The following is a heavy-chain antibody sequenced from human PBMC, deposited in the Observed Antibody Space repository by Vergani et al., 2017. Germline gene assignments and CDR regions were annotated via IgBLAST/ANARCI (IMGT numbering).Heavy chain of an antibody. CDR3: ARLRGEFQVLYYFDY. V-gene: IGHV1-3*01. D-gene: IGHD3-10*01. J-gene: IGHJ4*02. Sequence: QVQLVQSGAEVKKPGASVKVSCKASGYTFTSYAMHWVRQAPGQRLEWMGWINAGNGNTKYSQKFQGRVTITRDTSASTAYMELSSLRSEDTAVYYCARLRGEFQVLYYFDYWGQGTLVTVSS. CDR1: GYTFTSYA. CDR2: INAGNGNT.